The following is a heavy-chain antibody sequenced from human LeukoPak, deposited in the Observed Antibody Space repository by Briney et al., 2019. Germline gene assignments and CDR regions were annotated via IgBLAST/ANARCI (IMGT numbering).Heavy chain of an antibody. CDR2: IYSSETT. V-gene: IGHV4-4*09. J-gene: IGHJ6*03. Sequence: SETLSLTCSVSGASLSSDYWSWIRQPPGKGLEWIGNIYSSETTKYNPSLRSRATISGDTSKNQFSLKLSSVTAADTAVYDCARHCAYCGGDCPYYYMDVWGKGTTVTVSS. CDR3: ARHCAYCGGDCPYYYMDV. CDR1: GASLSSDY. D-gene: IGHD2-21*02.